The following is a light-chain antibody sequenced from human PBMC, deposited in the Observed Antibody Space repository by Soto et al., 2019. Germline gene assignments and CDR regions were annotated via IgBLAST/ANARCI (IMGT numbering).Light chain of an antibody. V-gene: IGKV1-5*01. CDR2: DAP. Sequence: DIQMTQSPSIMSASVGDRVTITCRASHNINRWLAWYQQKPGKAPKLLIYDAPRLESGVPSRFGGSGSGTEFTLSISSLQPDDFAIYYCQEYNSYSGTCGPGTKGDIK. CDR1: HNINRW. CDR3: QEYNSYSGT. J-gene: IGKJ1*01.